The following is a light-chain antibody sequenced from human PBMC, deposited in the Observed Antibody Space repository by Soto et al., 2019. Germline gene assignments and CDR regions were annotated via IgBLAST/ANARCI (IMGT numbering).Light chain of an antibody. CDR1: NSDVGGYNY. Sequence: SALTQPASVSGSPGQSITISCTGTNSDVGGYNYVSWYQQHPGKAPELMIYEVSHRPSGVSNRFSGSKSDNTASLTISGLQAEDDADYYCSSYTSISTLYVFGTGTKVTVL. CDR3: SSYTSISTLYV. CDR2: EVS. J-gene: IGLJ1*01. V-gene: IGLV2-14*01.